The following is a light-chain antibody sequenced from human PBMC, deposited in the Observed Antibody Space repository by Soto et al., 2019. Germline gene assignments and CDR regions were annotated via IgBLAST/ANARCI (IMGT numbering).Light chain of an antibody. V-gene: IGLV2-23*01. Sequence: QSALAQPASGSGSPGQSITISCTGTSSDVGSYNLVSWYQQHPGKAPKLMIYEGSKRPSGVSNRFSGPKSGNTASLTISGLQAEDEADYYCCSYAGSSTYVFGTGTKGTVL. CDR2: EGS. CDR3: CSYAGSSTYV. J-gene: IGLJ1*01. CDR1: SSDVGSYNL.